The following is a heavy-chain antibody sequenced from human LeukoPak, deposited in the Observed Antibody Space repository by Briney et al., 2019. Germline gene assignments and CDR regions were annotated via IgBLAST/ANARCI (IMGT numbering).Heavy chain of an antibody. Sequence: PSETLSLTCTVSGGSISSSSYYWGWIRQPPGKGLEWIGSIYYSGSTYYNPSLKSRVTISVDTSKNQFSLKLSSVTAADTAVYYCARDRAWDSGSRNFDYWGQGTLVTVSS. CDR3: ARDRAWDSGSRNFDY. CDR1: GGSISSSSYY. D-gene: IGHD1-26*01. CDR2: IYYSGST. V-gene: IGHV4-39*07. J-gene: IGHJ4*02.